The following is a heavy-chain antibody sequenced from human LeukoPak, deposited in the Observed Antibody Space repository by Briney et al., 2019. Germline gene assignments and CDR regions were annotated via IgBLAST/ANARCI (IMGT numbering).Heavy chain of an antibody. CDR1: GGTFSSYA. CDR2: IIPIFGTA. J-gene: IGHJ2*01. CDR3: ARGGNGDYGDWYFDL. V-gene: IGHV1-69*13. D-gene: IGHD4-17*01. Sequence: ASVKVSCKASGGTFSSYAISWVRQAPGQGLEWMGGIIPIFGTANYAQKFQGRVTITADESTSTAYMELSSLRSEDTAVYYCARGGNGDYGDWYFDLWGRGTLVTVSS.